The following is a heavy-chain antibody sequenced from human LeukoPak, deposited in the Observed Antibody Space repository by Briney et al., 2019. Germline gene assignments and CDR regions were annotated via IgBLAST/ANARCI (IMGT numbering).Heavy chain of an antibody. J-gene: IGHJ5*02. CDR3: ARHSPYYYGSGSTNWFDP. CDR1: GGSFSGYY. CDR2: INHSGST. Sequence: PSETLSLTCAVYGGSFSGYYWSWIRQPPGKGLEWIGEINHSGSTNYNPSLKSRVTISVDTSKNQFSLKLSSVTAADTAVYYCARHSPYYYGSGSTNWFDPWGQGTLVTVSS. D-gene: IGHD3-10*01. V-gene: IGHV4-34*01.